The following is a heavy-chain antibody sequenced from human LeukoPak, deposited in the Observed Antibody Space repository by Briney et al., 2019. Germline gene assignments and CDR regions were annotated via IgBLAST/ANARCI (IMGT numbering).Heavy chain of an antibody. Sequence: SETLSLTCTVSGGSISSYYWSCIRQPAGKGLEWIGRIYTSGSTNYNPSLKSRVTMSVDTSKNQFSLKLSSVTAADTAVYYCARATAADNPYYYYYMDVWGKGTTVTVSS. CDR3: ARATAADNPYYYYYMDV. D-gene: IGHD6-13*01. CDR2: IYTSGST. CDR1: GGSISSYY. V-gene: IGHV4-4*07. J-gene: IGHJ6*03.